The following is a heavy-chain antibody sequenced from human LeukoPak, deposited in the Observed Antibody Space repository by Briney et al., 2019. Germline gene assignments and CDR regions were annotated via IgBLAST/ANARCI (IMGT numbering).Heavy chain of an antibody. Sequence: SETLSLTCTVSGGSISSSSYYWGWIRQPPGKGLEWIGSIYHSGSTNYNPSLKSRVTISVDKSKNQFSLKLSSVTAADTAVYYCARATYYYDSSGYLAIDYWGQGTLVTVSS. D-gene: IGHD3-22*01. CDR3: ARATYYYDSSGYLAIDY. V-gene: IGHV4-39*07. CDR2: IYHSGST. CDR1: GGSISSSSYY. J-gene: IGHJ4*02.